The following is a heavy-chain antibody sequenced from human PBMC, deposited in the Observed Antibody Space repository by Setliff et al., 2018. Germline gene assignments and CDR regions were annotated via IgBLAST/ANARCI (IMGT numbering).Heavy chain of an antibody. J-gene: IGHJ4*02. V-gene: IGHV3-74*01. CDR1: GFTLRDNW. CDR2: INNDGRST. CDR3: VRDGAGAFDY. Sequence: GGSLRLSCAASGFTLRDNWMNWVRQGPGKGLVWVSYINNDGRSTVYADSVKGRFTISRDNAKNTLYLQMDSLRAEDTATYYCVRDGAGAFDYWGPGTLVTVS. D-gene: IGHD1-26*01.